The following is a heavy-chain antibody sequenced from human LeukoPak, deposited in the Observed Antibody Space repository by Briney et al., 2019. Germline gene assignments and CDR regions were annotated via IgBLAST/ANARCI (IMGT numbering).Heavy chain of an antibody. J-gene: IGHJ4*02. D-gene: IGHD3-10*01. CDR1: GFTFSSYG. CDR2: ISGSASST. CDR3: ARASTTVGVSINY. Sequence: GGSLRLSCAASGFTFSSYGMSWVRQAPGKGLEWVSAISGSASSTYYADSVKGRFTISRDNAKNSLYLQMNSLRAEDTAVYYCARASTTVGVSINYWGQGTLVTVSS. V-gene: IGHV3-23*01.